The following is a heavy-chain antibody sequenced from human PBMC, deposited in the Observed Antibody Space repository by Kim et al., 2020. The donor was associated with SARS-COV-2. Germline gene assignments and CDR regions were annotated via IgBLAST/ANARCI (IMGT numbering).Heavy chain of an antibody. V-gene: IGHV3-7*04. J-gene: IGHJ3*02. Sequence: VKGRFTISRDNAKNTLYLEMNSLRAEDTAVYYCAKEICEFGSGSRFDGVDIWGQGTMVTVSS. D-gene: IGHD3-3*01. CDR3: AKEICEFGSGSRFDGVDI.